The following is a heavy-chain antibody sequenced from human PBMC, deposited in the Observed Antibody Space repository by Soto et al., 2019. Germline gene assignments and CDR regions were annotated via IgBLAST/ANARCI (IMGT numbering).Heavy chain of an antibody. CDR3: ARKGDGSGSYFSQRFDY. CDR2: VYHTGTT. CDR1: GGSISSGGYY. J-gene: IGHJ4*02. V-gene: IGHV4-31*03. D-gene: IGHD3-10*01. Sequence: QVQLQESGPGPVKPSETLSLTCTVSGGSISSGGYYWNWIRQHPGKGLEWIGYVYHTGTTSYNPSLRGRLSIYVDTSENHFSLRLTSVAAADTAVYYCARKGDGSGSYFSQRFDYWGQGILVTVSS.